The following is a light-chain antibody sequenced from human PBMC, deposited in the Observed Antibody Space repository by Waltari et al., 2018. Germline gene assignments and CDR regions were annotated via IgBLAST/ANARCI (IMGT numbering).Light chain of an antibody. CDR1: QSVRTN. CDR3: QQYYTTPPT. V-gene: IGKV3-15*01. Sequence: EIVMTQSPATLSVSPGDRATLSCRASQSVRTNLAWFQQKPGQPPRLLISGASTRATGIPARFSGSGSGTDFTLTISSLHAEDVAVYYCQQYYTTPPTFGPGTRVDI. CDR2: GAS. J-gene: IGKJ3*01.